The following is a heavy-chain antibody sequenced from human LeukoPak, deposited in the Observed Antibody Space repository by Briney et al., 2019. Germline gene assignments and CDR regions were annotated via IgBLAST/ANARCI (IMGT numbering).Heavy chain of an antibody. V-gene: IGHV4-31*03. Sequence: PSQTLSLTCTVSGGSISSGGYYWSWIRQHPGKGLEWIGYIYYSGSTYYNPSLKSRVTISVDTSKNQFSLKLSSVTAADTAVYYCARERRVKSYYYDSSGYYDYWGQGTLVTVSS. J-gene: IGHJ4*02. D-gene: IGHD3-22*01. CDR3: ARERRVKSYYYDSSGYYDY. CDR1: GGSISSGGYY. CDR2: IYYSGST.